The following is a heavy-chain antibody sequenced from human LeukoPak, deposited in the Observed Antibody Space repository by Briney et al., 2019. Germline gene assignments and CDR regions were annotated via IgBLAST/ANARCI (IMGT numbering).Heavy chain of an antibody. Sequence: GGSLTLSCAASGFTFSSYAMSWVRQAPGKGLEWVSAINGSCGSTYYADSVKGRFTISRDNSKNTLYLQMNSLRAEDTAVYYCAKDTRHSSWFQYYFDYWGQGTLVTVSS. CDR2: INGSCGST. CDR3: AKDTRHSSWFQYYFDY. D-gene: IGHD6-13*01. J-gene: IGHJ4*02. V-gene: IGHV3-23*01. CDR1: GFTFSSYA.